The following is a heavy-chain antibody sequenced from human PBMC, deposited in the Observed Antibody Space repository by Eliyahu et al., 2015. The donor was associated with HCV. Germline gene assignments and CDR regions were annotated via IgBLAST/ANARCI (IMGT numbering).Heavy chain of an antibody. V-gene: IGHV4-34*01. Sequence: QVQLQQWGAGLLKPSETLSLTCAVYGGSFSGYYWSWIRQPPGKGLEWIGEINHSGSTNYNPSLKSRVTISVDTSKNQFSLKLSSVTAADTAVYYCARSPRGVTPFDYWGQGTLVTVSS. CDR3: ARSPRGVTPFDY. CDR2: INHSGST. J-gene: IGHJ4*02. D-gene: IGHD2-21*02. CDR1: GGSFSGYY.